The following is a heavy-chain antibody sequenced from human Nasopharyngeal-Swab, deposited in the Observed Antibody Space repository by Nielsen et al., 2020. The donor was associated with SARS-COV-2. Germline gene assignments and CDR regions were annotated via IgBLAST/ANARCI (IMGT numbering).Heavy chain of an antibody. D-gene: IGHD3-9*01. V-gene: IGHV3-21*04. J-gene: IGHJ6*02. CDR1: GFTFSSYN. Sequence: GGSLRLSCAASGFTFSSYNMNWVRQAPGKGLEWVSSITTSSSYIYYADSVKGRFTIFRDNAKNSLYLQMNSLRAEDTAVYYCAKDGHILTGYYNPYYYYYYGMDVWGQGTTVTVSS. CDR3: AKDGHILTGYYNPYYYYYYGMDV. CDR2: ITTSSSYI.